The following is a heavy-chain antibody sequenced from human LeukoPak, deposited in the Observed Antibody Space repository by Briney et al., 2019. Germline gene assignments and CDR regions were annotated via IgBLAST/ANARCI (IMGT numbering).Heavy chain of an antibody. D-gene: IGHD3-22*01. CDR1: GYTFTSYD. CDR2: INPNSGGT. CDR3: ARGGYDHYYDSSGYRDAFDI. Sequence: ASVKVSCKASGYTFTSYDINWVRQATGQGLEWMGWINPNSGGTDYAQKFQGRVTMTRDTSISTAYMELSRLRSDDTAVYYCARGGYDHYYDSSGYRDAFDIWGQGTMVTVSS. J-gene: IGHJ3*02. V-gene: IGHV1-2*02.